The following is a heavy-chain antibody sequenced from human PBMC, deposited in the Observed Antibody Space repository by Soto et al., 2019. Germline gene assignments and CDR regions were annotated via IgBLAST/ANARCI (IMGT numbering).Heavy chain of an antibody. CDR3: ARETQSLRGTWPRNFQP. CDR1: GYTFTSFA. D-gene: IGHD6-25*01. CDR2: INAGNGNT. Sequence: ASVKVSCKASGYTFTSFAVHWVRQAPGQRFEWMGWINAGNGNTKCSQKFQDRVTLTRDTSANIIYMEFSSLRSEDTAVYYCARETQSLRGTWPRNFQPWGQGTLVTVSS. J-gene: IGHJ5*02. V-gene: IGHV1-3*01.